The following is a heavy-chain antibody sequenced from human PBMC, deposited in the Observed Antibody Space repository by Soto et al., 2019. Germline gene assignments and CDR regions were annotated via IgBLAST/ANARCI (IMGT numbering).Heavy chain of an antibody. V-gene: IGHV3-15*01. D-gene: IGHD3-10*01. CDR3: TTGITMVRGVIIPVDY. J-gene: IGHJ4*02. CDR2: IKSKTDGGTT. CDR1: GFTFSNAW. Sequence: EVQLVESGGGLVKPGGSLRLSCAASGFTFSNAWMSWVRQAPGKGLEWVGRIKSKTDGGTTDYAAPWKGRFTISTDDSKNTLYLQMNSLKTDDTAVYYCTTGITMVRGVIIPVDYWGQGTLVTVSS.